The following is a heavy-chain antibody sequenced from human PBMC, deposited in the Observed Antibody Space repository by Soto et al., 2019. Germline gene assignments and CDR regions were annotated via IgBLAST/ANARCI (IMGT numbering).Heavy chain of an antibody. CDR1: GFSLSTSGVG. D-gene: IGHD3-22*01. CDR2: IYWDDDK. J-gene: IGHJ5*02. Sequence: QITLKESGPTLVKPTQTLTLTCTFSGFSLSTSGVGVGWIRQPPGKALEWLALIYWDDDKRYIPSLKSRLTITKDTSXXXVXXTITNMDPVDTATYYCAHSLIGYYYDSSGSNWFDPWGQGTLVTVSS. V-gene: IGHV2-5*02. CDR3: AHSLIGYYYDSSGSNWFDP.